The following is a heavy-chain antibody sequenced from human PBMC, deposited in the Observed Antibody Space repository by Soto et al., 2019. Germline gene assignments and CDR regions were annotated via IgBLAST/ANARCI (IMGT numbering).Heavy chain of an antibody. CDR2: IDTGNGNT. D-gene: IGHD3-22*01. V-gene: IGHV1-3*04. Sequence: QVQLVQSGAEVKKPGASVKVSCKASGYTFTSYAMHWVRQAPGQRLEWMGWIDTGNGNTKYSQKFQDRITITRDTSARTAYMELNNLRSGDTAVYYCAKDRSHYDSSRLDCGQGTLVTVSS. CDR3: AKDRSHYDSSRLD. CDR1: GYTFTSYA. J-gene: IGHJ4*02.